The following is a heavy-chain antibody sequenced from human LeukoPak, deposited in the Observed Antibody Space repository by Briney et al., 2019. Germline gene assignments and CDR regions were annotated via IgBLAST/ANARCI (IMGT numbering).Heavy chain of an antibody. CDR1: GFTFSRHP. J-gene: IGHJ4*02. D-gene: IGHD6-19*01. Sequence: GGSLRLSCAASGFTFSRHPMHWVRQAPGKGLEWVAVIVYDGSEKYYKESVKGRFTISRDNSKNTLYLQMDSLRPEDTAVYYCAKDPRTGAVSGIFYFDYWGQGTLLTVSS. V-gene: IGHV3-30*04. CDR3: AKDPRTGAVSGIFYFDY. CDR2: IVYDGSEK.